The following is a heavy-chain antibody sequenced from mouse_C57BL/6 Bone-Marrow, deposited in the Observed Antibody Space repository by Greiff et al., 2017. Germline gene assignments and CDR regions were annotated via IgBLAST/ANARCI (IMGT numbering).Heavy chain of an antibody. CDR3: ARDYGRGYWYFDV. Sequence: VQLVESGPELVKPGASVKISCKASGYAFSSSWMNWVKQRPGTGLEWIGRIYPGDGDTNYNGKFKGKATLTADKSSSTAYMQLSSLTSEDSAVYFCARDYGRGYWYFDVWGTGTTVTVSS. D-gene: IGHD1-1*01. CDR2: IYPGDGDT. V-gene: IGHV1-82*01. CDR1: GYAFSSSW. J-gene: IGHJ1*03.